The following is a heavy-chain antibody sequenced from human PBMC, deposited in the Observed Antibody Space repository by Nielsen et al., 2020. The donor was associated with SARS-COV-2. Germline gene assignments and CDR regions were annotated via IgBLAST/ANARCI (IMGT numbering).Heavy chain of an antibody. CDR3: ARRLGSYGPGGWFDP. J-gene: IGHJ5*02. D-gene: IGHD5-18*01. CDR1: GFTFSSYS. Sequence: GESLKISCAASGFTFSSYSMNWVRQAPGKGLEWVSSISSSSSYIYYADSVKGRFTISRDNAKNSLYLQMNSLRAEDTAVYYCARRLGSYGPGGWFDPWGQGTLVTVSS. CDR2: ISSSSSYI. V-gene: IGHV3-21*01.